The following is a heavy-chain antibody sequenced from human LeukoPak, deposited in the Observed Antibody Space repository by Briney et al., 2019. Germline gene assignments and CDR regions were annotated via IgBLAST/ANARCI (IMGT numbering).Heavy chain of an antibody. CDR3: ARCHTPYYYDSSGSYYFDY. Sequence: SETLSLTCTVSGGSISSYYWSWIRQPPGKGLEWIGYIYYSGSTYYNPSLKSRVTISVDTSKNQFSLKLSSVTAADTAVYYCARCHTPYYYDSSGSYYFDYWGQGTLVTVSS. J-gene: IGHJ4*02. CDR2: IYYSGST. D-gene: IGHD3-22*01. V-gene: IGHV4-59*08. CDR1: GGSISSYY.